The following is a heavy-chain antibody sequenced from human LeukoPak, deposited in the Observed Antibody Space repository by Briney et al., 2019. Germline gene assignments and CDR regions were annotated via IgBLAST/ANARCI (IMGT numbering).Heavy chain of an antibody. CDR2: ISSSSSTI. CDR3: ASHDILTGYYEHNSLSDY. Sequence: GGSLRLSCAASGFTFSDYYMSWIRQAPGKGLEWVSYISSSSSTIYYADSVKGRFTISRDNAKNSLYLQMNSLRAEDTAVYYCASHDILTGYYEHNSLSDYWGQGTLVTVSS. CDR1: GFTFSDYY. J-gene: IGHJ4*02. V-gene: IGHV3-11*04. D-gene: IGHD3-9*01.